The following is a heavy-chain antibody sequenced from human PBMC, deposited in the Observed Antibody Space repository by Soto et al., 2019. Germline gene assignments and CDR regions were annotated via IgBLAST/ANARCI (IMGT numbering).Heavy chain of an antibody. D-gene: IGHD3-10*01. CDR3: AAPRDEYGSGISWFTYGMDV. CDR1: GFTFIDYA. J-gene: IGHJ6*02. Sequence: GGSLRLSCLASGFTFIDYAMTWVRHVPGRGLEWVSSLNGAGGSTYYADSVRGRFTISRDNSQNTLFLQMNRLTVDDTAIYYCAAPRDEYGSGISWFTYGMDVWGQGTTVTVSS. V-gene: IGHV3-23*01. CDR2: LNGAGGST.